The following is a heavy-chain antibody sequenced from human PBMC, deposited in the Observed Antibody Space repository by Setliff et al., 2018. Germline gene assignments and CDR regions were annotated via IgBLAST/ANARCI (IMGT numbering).Heavy chain of an antibody. J-gene: IGHJ6*03. CDR3: ARLSGFQYIDV. CDR2: INYYGSIFDDGTTYST. Sequence: SETLSLTCTVSGGSISNSTFYWGWIRQPPGKGLEWIGSINYYGSIFDDGTTYSTYYNPSLKSRATISLDTSKNQFSLKLSSVTAADTAVYYCARLSGFQYIDVWGKGTTVTVSS. D-gene: IGHD6-25*01. V-gene: IGHV4-39*07. CDR1: GGSISNSTFY.